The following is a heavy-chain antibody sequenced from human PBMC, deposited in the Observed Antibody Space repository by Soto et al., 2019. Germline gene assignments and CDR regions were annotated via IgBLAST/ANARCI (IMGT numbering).Heavy chain of an antibody. CDR1: GGSFSGYY. Sequence: SETLSLTCAVYGGSFSGYYWSWIRQPPGKGLEWIGEINHSGSTNYNPSLKSRVTISVDTSKNQFSLKLSSVTAADTAVYYCARGEGVRYCSSTSCYTAKTYFDYWGQGTLVTVSS. CDR3: ARGEGVRYCSSTSCYTAKTYFDY. V-gene: IGHV4-34*01. D-gene: IGHD2-2*02. J-gene: IGHJ4*02. CDR2: INHSGST.